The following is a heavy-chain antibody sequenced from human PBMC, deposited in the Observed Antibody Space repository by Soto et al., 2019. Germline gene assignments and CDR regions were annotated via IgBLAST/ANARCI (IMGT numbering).Heavy chain of an antibody. V-gene: IGHV3-21*01. CDR3: AQSGAGSGSYYDDAFDI. CDR2: ISSSSSYI. Sequence: GGSLRLSCAASVFTFSSYSMNWVRQAPGKGLEWVSSISSSSSYIYYADSVKGRFTISRDNAKNSLYLQMNSLRAEDTAVYYCAQSGAGSGSYYDDAFDIWGQGTMVTVSS. CDR1: VFTFSSYS. D-gene: IGHD1-26*01. J-gene: IGHJ3*02.